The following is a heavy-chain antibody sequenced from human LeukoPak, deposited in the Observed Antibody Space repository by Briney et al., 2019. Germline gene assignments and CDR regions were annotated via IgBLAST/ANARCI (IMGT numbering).Heavy chain of an antibody. Sequence: ESGPTLVNPTQTLTLTCTFSGFSLSTSGVGVGWIRQPPGKALEWLALIYWTDEKRYSPSLKSRLTITKDTSKSQVVLTMTNMDPVNTATYYCAHSEGSGLGGYFDYWGQGTLVTVSS. V-gene: IGHV2-5*01. D-gene: IGHD2-15*01. CDR1: GFSLSTSGVG. CDR3: AHSEGSGLGGYFDY. J-gene: IGHJ4*02. CDR2: IYWTDEK.